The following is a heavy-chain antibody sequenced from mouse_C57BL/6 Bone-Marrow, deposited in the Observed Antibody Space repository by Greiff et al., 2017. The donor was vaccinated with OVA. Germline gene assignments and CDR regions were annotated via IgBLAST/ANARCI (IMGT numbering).Heavy chain of an antibody. CDR1: GYTFTDYY. D-gene: IGHD2-1*01. CDR3: FYYGSFYWYFDV. Sequence: EVQLQQSGPVLVKPGASVKMSCKASGYTFTDYYMNWVKQSHGKSLEWIGDINPYNGGTSYNQKFKGKATLTVDKSSSTAYMELNSLTSEDSAVYYCFYYGSFYWYFDVGGTGTTVTVSS. J-gene: IGHJ1*03. CDR2: INPYNGGT. V-gene: IGHV1-19*01.